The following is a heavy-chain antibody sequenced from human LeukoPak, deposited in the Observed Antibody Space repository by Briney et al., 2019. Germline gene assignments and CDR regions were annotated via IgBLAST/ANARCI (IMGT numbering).Heavy chain of an antibody. D-gene: IGHD3-22*01. CDR2: THTSGST. CDR1: GDSISSSSSYY. J-gene: IGHJ5*02. CDR3: AREDYSSSAISP. Sequence: PSETLSPTCTVSGDSISSSSSYYWSWIRQPAGKGLEWIGRTHTSGSTNYNPSLKSRVTISVDTSKNQFSLKLSSVTAADTAVYYCAREDYSSSAISPWGQGTLVTVSS. V-gene: IGHV4-61*02.